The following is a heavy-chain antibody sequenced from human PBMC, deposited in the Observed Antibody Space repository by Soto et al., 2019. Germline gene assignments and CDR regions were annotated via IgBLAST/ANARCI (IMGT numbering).Heavy chain of an antibody. V-gene: IGHV3-23*03. CDR3: SSRRKEAARNWFDP. Sequence: DVQLLESGGGLVQPEGSLRLSCAASGFTFSSNAMNWVRQAPGKGLEWVSSFYSDGGNTNYADSVKGRFTVSSDDSKNTFYLQMNNLRADDTAVYYCSSRRKEAARNWFDPWGQGTLVTVSS. CDR2: FYSDGGNT. CDR1: GFTFSSNA. J-gene: IGHJ5*02. D-gene: IGHD6-6*01.